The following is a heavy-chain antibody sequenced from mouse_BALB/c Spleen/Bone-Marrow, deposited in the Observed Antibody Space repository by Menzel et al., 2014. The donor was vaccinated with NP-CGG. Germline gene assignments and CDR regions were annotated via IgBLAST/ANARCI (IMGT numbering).Heavy chain of an antibody. CDR1: GYTFXSYW. J-gene: IGHJ2*01. Sequence: QVQLKQSGAELVKPGASVKLSCKASGYTFXSYWMHWVKQRPGQGLEWIGEIDPSDSYTNYNQKFKGKATLTVDKSSSTAYMQLSNLTSEDSAVYYCARGLYGNSGYWGQGTTLTVSS. V-gene: IGHV1-69*02. CDR2: IDPSDSYT. D-gene: IGHD2-1*01. CDR3: ARGLYGNSGY.